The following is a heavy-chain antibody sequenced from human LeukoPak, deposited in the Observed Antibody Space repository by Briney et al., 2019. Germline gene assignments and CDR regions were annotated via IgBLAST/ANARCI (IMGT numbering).Heavy chain of an antibody. CDR2: VSWNSGSI. CDR1: GFTFDDYA. CDR3: AKGAELYDFWSGYYYFDY. V-gene: IGHV3-9*01. Sequence: PGRSLRLSCAASGFTFDDYAMHWVRQAPGKGLEWVSGVSWNSGSIGYADSVKGRFTISRDNAKNSLYLQMNSLRAEDTAVYYCAKGAELYDFWSGYYYFDYWGQGTLVTVSS. J-gene: IGHJ4*02. D-gene: IGHD3-3*01.